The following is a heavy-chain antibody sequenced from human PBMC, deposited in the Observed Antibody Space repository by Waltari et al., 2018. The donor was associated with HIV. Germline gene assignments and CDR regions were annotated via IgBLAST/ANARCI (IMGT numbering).Heavy chain of an antibody. D-gene: IGHD3-22*01. CDR3: AKDHGGYWRRDDIYFDV. CDR1: GIAIDDYA. V-gene: IGHV3-9*01. J-gene: IGHJ3*01. Sequence: EVQLVDSGGGLVQPGSSLRLSCAGSGIAIDDYAMHWVRQRPGKGVEGVSAISYKSGSAACADAVRGRFTVSRDNSKNSVYLQMDSLRPEDTAFYFCAKDHGGYWRRDDIYFDVWGRGTKVTVSS. CDR2: ISYKSGSA.